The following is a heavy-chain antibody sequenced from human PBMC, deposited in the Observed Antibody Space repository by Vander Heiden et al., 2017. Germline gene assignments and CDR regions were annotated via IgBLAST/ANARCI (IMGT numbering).Heavy chain of an antibody. Sequence: QVQLVESGVGVVEPGRSLRLSRDASGFTFSSYGMHWVRQAPGKGLEWVAVISYDGSNKYYADSVKGRFTISRDNSKNTLYLQMNSLRAEDTAVYYCAKDSGYEGGFDPWCQGTLVTVSS. CDR2: ISYDGSNK. D-gene: IGHD5-12*01. J-gene: IGHJ5*02. CDR1: GFTFSSYG. V-gene: IGHV3-30*18. CDR3: AKDSGYEGGFDP.